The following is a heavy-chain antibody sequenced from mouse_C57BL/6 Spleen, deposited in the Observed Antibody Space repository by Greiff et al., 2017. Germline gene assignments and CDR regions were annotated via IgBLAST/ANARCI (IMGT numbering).Heavy chain of an antibody. J-gene: IGHJ4*01. V-gene: IGHV5-6*02. CDR1: GFTFSSYG. CDR3: ARRGRGAMDY. CDR2: ISSGGSYT. Sequence: EVMLVESGGDLVKPGGSLKLSCAASGFTFSSYGMSWVRQTPDKRLEWVATISSGGSYTYYPDSVKGRFTISRDNAKNTLYLQMSSLKSEDTAMYYCARRGRGAMDYWGQGTSVTVSS.